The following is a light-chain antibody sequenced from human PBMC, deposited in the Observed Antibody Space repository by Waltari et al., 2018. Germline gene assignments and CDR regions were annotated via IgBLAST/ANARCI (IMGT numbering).Light chain of an antibody. V-gene: IGLV2-11*01. CDR3: CSYAGGYTWV. CDR1: SIDVGGSKY. CDR2: DVS. Sequence: QSALTQPRSVSGSPGQSVTISCTGTSIDVGGSKYVSWYQHHPGKAPKLLIYDVSKRPSGVPDRFSGSKSGNTASLTISGLQAEDEADYYCCSYAGGYTWVFGGGTKLTVL. J-gene: IGLJ3*02.